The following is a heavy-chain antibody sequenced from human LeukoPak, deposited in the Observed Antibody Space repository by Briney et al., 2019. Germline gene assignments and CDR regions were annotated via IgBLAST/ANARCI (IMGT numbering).Heavy chain of an antibody. CDR2: INHSGST. Sequence: KPSETLSLTCAVYGGSFSGYYWSWIRQPPGKGLEWIGEINHSGSTNYNPSLKSRVTISVDTSKNQFSLKLSSVTAADTAVYYCARGRIAARPMSHWGQGTLVTVSS. D-gene: IGHD6-6*01. V-gene: IGHV4-34*01. CDR3: ARGRIAARPMSH. J-gene: IGHJ4*02. CDR1: GGSFSGYY.